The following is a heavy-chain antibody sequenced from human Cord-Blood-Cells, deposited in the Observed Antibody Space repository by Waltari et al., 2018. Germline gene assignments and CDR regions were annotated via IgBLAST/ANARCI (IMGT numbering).Heavy chain of an antibody. CDR1: GGSISSSSCY. J-gene: IGHJ3*02. V-gene: IGHV4-39*01. Sequence: QLQLQESGPGLVKPSETLSLTCTVSGGSISSSSCYWGWIRQPPGKGLEWIGSIYYSGSTYYNPSLKSRVTISVDTSKNQFSLKLSSVTAADTAVYYCARTHCSSTSCYDAFDIWGQGTMVTVSS. CDR2: IYYSGST. D-gene: IGHD2-2*01. CDR3: ARTHCSSTSCYDAFDI.